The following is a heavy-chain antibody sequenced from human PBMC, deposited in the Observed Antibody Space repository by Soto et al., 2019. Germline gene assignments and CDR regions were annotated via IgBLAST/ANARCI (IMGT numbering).Heavy chain of an antibody. J-gene: IGHJ4*02. CDR2: LWDDGSNK. CDR1: GFTFSSDA. V-gene: IGHV3-33*01. D-gene: IGHD6-25*01. CDR3: ARDPGGRGYAFDS. Sequence: QVQLVESGGGVVQPGRSLRLSCAASGFTFSSDAMHWVRQAPGKGLECVAFLWDDGSNKYYADSVKDRFAISRDNSKNTLDLQMNSLRAEDTAVYYCARDPGGRGYAFDSWCQGTLVTVSS.